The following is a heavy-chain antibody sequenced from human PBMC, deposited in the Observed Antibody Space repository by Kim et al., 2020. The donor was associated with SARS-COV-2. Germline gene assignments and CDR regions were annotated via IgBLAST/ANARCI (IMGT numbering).Heavy chain of an antibody. D-gene: IGHD6-13*01. J-gene: IGHJ4*02. Sequence: ADSVKGRFTISRDNAKNTLYLQMISLRDEDTAVYYCARGHSSSWSGLTDYWGQGSLVTVSS. V-gene: IGHV3-74*01. CDR3: ARGHSSSWSGLTDY.